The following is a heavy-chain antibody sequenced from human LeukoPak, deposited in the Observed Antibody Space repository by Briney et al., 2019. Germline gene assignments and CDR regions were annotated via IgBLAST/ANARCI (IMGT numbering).Heavy chain of an antibody. J-gene: IGHJ4*02. V-gene: IGHV3-11*06. D-gene: IGHD6-19*01. CDR1: GFTFSDYY. CDR3: TIDWGSGWFA. CDR2: ISSSSSYT. Sequence: GGSLRLSCAASGFTFSDYYMSWIRQAPGKGLGWVSYISSSSSYTNYADSVKGRFTISRDNAKNSLYLQMNSLRAEDTAVYYCTIDWGSGWFAWGQGTLVTVSS.